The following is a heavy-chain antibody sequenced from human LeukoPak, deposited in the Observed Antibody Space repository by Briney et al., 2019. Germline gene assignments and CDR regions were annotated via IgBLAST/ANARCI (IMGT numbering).Heavy chain of an antibody. D-gene: IGHD5-18*01. J-gene: IGHJ4*02. CDR1: GGSISSGGYY. CDR3: ARDKNSYGPYFDY. Sequence: PSETLSLTCTVSGGSISSGGYYWSWIRQHPGKGLEWIGYIYYSGSTYYNPSLKSRVTISVDTSKNQFSPKLSSVTAADTAVYCCARDKNSYGPYFDYWGQGTLVTVSS. CDR2: IYYSGST. V-gene: IGHV4-31*03.